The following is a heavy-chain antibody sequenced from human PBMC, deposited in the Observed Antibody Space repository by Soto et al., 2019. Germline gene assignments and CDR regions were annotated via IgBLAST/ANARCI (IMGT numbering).Heavy chain of an antibody. D-gene: IGHD1-20*01. Sequence: GGSLRLSCAASGFNFDDYAMHWVRQAPGKGLEWVSVISWAGSNTYYADSVKGRFTISRDNSRNTVYLQMNSLRTEDTALYPCAKASTQHSWNDGFDSWGKGTLVTVSS. J-gene: IGHJ4*02. CDR1: GFNFDDYA. V-gene: IGHV3-43*01. CDR3: AKASTQHSWNDGFDS. CDR2: ISWAGSNT.